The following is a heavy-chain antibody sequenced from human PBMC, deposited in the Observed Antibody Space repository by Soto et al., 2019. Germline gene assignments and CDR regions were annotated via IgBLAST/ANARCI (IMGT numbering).Heavy chain of an antibody. V-gene: IGHV3-33*01. CDR1: GFPFSWAG. Sequence: QVQLVQSGGGAVLPGNSLRLSCAASGFPFSWAGMHCLRQTPGKGLEWVAVVSGDGRDIDYAESVRGRFSISRDNPKSTLYLQMNNLGVEDTAIYYCARGLNKAAGGAFDVWGQGTQVIVSS. J-gene: IGHJ3*01. CDR2: VSGDGRDI. D-gene: IGHD3-16*01. CDR3: ARGLNKAAGGAFDV.